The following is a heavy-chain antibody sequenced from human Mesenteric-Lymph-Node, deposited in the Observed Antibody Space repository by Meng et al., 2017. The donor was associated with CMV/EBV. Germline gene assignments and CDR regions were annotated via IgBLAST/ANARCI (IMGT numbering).Heavy chain of an antibody. CDR1: GGTFSSYS. CDR2: ISPILGRT. D-gene: IGHD2-2*01. Sequence: SVKVSCKTSGGTFSSYSFSWVRQAPGQGLEWVGRISPILGRTDYAQKLQGRITITADKSTNTAYLDLTSLTSEDTAVYYCARVRTVPAARGSGILARSSSYDTFDIWGQGTMVTVSS. CDR3: ARVRTVPAARGSGILARSSSYDTFDI. J-gene: IGHJ3*02. V-gene: IGHV1-69*04.